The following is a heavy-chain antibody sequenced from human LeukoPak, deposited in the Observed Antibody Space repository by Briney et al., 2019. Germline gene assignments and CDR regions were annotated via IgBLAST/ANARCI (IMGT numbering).Heavy chain of an antibody. Sequence: SETLSLTCTVSGYSISSGYYWGWIRQPPGKGLEWIGSIYHSGSTYYNPSLKSRVTTSVDTSRNQFSLKLSSVTAADTAVYYCARISRVVVAAAFAYGMDVWGHGTTVTVSS. D-gene: IGHD2-15*01. J-gene: IGHJ6*02. CDR1: GYSISSGYY. CDR3: ARISRVVVAAAFAYGMDV. CDR2: IYHSGST. V-gene: IGHV4-38-2*02.